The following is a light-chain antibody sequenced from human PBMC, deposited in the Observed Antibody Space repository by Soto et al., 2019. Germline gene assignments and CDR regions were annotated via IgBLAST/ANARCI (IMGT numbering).Light chain of an antibody. J-gene: IGKJ5*01. CDR3: QQYDTFPT. CDR1: QDITNF. V-gene: IGKV1-33*01. Sequence: DIQMTQSPSSLSASVGDRVTITCQASQDITNFLNWYQQKPGKAPRLLISDASHLEVGVPSRFSGRGSGTEFTFTISSLQPEDIVTYYCQQYDTFPTFGQGTRLEIK. CDR2: DAS.